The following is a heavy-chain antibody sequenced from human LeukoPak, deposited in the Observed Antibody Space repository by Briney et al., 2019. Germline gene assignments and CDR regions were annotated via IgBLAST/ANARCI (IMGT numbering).Heavy chain of an antibody. CDR2: IYYSGST. Sequence: SETLSLTCTVSGGSISSSSYYWGWIRQPPGKGLEWIGNIYYSGSTYYNPSLKSRVTISVDTSKNQFSLKLSSVTAADTALYYCAKDDAWGRFQHWGQGTLVTVSS. CDR3: AKDDAWGRFQH. CDR1: GGSISSSSYY. J-gene: IGHJ1*01. D-gene: IGHD3-16*01. V-gene: IGHV4-39*07.